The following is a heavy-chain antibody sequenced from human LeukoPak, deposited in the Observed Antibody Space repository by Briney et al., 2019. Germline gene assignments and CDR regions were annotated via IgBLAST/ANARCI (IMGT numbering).Heavy chain of an antibody. V-gene: IGHV1-69*05. CDR3: ARLADYFDY. CDR2: IIPILGTA. CDR1: GGGFSSYA. Sequence: SVKVSCKASGGGFSSYAISWVRQAPGQGLEWMGRIIPILGTANYAQKFQGRVTITTDESTSTAYMELSSLRSEDTAVYYCARLADYFDYWGQGTLVTVSS. J-gene: IGHJ4*02.